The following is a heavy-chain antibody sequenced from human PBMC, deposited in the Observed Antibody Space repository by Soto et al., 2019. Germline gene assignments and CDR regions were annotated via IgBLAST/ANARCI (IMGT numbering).Heavy chain of an antibody. J-gene: IGHJ6*02. V-gene: IGHV4-34*01. CDR1: GGSFSGYY. D-gene: IGHD5-18*01. CDR3: ARVAYCYGYGSV. CDR2: INHSGST. Sequence: QVQLQQWGAGLLKPSETLSLTCAVYGGSFSGYYWSWIRQPPGKGLEWIGEINHSGSTNYNPSLKSRVTISVDTSKNQFSLKLSSVTAADTAVYYCARVAYCYGYGSVWGQGTTVTVSS.